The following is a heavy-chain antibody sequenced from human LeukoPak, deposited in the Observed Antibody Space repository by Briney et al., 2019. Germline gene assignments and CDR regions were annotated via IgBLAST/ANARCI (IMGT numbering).Heavy chain of an antibody. J-gene: IGHJ3*02. CDR3: ARGAYYDSSGYYGLIAFDI. D-gene: IGHD3-22*01. Sequence: GASVKVSCKASGYTFTSYYMHWVRQAPGQGLEWMGIINPSGGSTSYAQKFQGRVTMTRDTSISTAYMELSRLRSDDTAVYYCARGAYYDSSGYYGLIAFDIWGQGTMVTVSS. CDR2: INPSGGST. CDR1: GYTFTSYY. V-gene: IGHV1-46*01.